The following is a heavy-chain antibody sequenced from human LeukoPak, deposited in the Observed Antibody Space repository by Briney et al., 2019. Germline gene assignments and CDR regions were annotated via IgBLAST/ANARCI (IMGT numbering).Heavy chain of an antibody. CDR3: ARGSGYSYGYDY. CDR2: ISSSSNYI. Sequence: GGSLRLSCAASGFTFSIYSMNWVRQAPGKGLEWVSSISSSSNYIYYADSVKGRFTISRDNAKNSLYLQMNSVRAEDTAVYYCARGSGYSYGYDYWGQGTLVTVSS. V-gene: IGHV3-21*01. CDR1: GFTFSIYS. D-gene: IGHD5-18*01. J-gene: IGHJ4*02.